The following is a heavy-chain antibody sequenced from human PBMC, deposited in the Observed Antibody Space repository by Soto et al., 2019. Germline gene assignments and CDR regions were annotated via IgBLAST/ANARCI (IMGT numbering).Heavy chain of an antibody. CDR3: ARTHGSVGPYYYPGMDV. CDR1: GASISSRTYY. Sequence: SETLSLTCTVSGASISSRTYYWGWIRQPPGKGLEWIGSIYYTGTTHDNPSLKRRVTLSVDTSKNHFSLRLTSVTAADTAVYYCARTHGSVGPYYYPGMDVWGQGTTVTVSS. CDR2: IYYTGTT. D-gene: IGHD1-26*01. V-gene: IGHV4-39*02. J-gene: IGHJ6*02.